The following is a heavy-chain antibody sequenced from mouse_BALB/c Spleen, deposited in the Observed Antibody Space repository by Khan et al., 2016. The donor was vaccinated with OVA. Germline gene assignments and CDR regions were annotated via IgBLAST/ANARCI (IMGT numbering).Heavy chain of an antibody. Sequence: EVELVESGGGLVKPGGSLKLSCAASGFSFSSYTMSWVRQTPEQRLEWVATISSGSTYTYSPDSVKGRFTISRDKAKHTPSLQLSSLKSEDTAMSYDTRDGNFAHWYFDFWGAGTTVTVAS. CDR2: ISSGSTYT. D-gene: IGHD2-1*01. CDR3: TRDGNFAHWYFDF. V-gene: IGHV5-6-4*01. J-gene: IGHJ1*01. CDR1: GFSFSSYT.